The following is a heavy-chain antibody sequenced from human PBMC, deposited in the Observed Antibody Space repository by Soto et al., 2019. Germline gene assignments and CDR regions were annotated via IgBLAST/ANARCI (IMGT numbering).Heavy chain of an antibody. CDR3: ASQIVGESPSAFDI. Sequence: QVQLVESGGGVVQPGRSLRLSCAASGFTFSSYGMHWVRQAPGKGLEWVAVIWYDGSNKYYADSVKGRFTISRDNSKNTLYLQMNSLRAEDTAVYYCASQIVGESPSAFDIWGQGTMVTVSS. J-gene: IGHJ3*02. D-gene: IGHD1-26*01. CDR2: IWYDGSNK. V-gene: IGHV3-33*01. CDR1: GFTFSSYG.